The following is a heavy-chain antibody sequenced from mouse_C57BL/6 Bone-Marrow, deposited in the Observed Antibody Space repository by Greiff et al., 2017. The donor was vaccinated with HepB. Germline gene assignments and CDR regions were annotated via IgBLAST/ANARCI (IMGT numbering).Heavy chain of an antibody. J-gene: IGHJ1*03. CDR2: ISNLAYSI. CDR1: GFTFRDYG. Sequence: EVKLVESGGGLVQPGGSLKLSCAASGFTFRDYGMAWVRQAPRKGPEWVAFISNLAYSIYYADTVTGRFTISRENAKNTLYLEMSSLRSEDTAMYYCARHDYYGSSYGYFDVWGTGTTVTVSS. D-gene: IGHD1-1*01. V-gene: IGHV5-15*01. CDR3: ARHDYYGSSYGYFDV.